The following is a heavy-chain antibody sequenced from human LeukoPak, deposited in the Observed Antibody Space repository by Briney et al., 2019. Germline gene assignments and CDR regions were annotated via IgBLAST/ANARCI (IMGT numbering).Heavy chain of an antibody. CDR1: GFTFSNYW. CDR3: AKDRTVGASYWYFDL. CDR2: IKQDGSEK. V-gene: IGHV3-7*03. Sequence: GGSLRLSCTASGFTFSNYWMNWVRQAPGKGLEWVANIKQDGSEKYYVDSVKGRFTISRDSSKNTLFLHMNTLRAEDTAIYYCAKDRTVGASYWYFDLWGRGTLVTVSS. J-gene: IGHJ2*01. D-gene: IGHD1-26*01.